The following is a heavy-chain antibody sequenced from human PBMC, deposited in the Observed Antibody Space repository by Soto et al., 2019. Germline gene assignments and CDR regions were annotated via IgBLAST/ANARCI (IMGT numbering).Heavy chain of an antibody. Sequence: QVQLVKSGAEVRKPGASVRLSCETSGYNFNQYYIHWVRQTPGQGLEWMGIINLRGGTTEYAHKFRGIVTVTGDTSTSTAYMQLSSLSSEDTAVYFCARGPDDSDVPRWDYWGQGTLVTVSS. D-gene: IGHD4-17*01. CDR2: INLRGGTT. CDR3: ARGPDDSDVPRWDY. V-gene: IGHV1-46*02. J-gene: IGHJ4*02. CDR1: GYNFNQYY.